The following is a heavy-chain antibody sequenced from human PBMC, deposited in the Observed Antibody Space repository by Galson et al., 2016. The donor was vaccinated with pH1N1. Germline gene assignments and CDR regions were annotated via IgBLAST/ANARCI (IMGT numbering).Heavy chain of an antibody. V-gene: IGHV4-34*01. CDR2: INQSGST. J-gene: IGHJ4*02. CDR3: ARWEITTVTKFDY. Sequence: ETLSLTCAVYVGSFSDYFWRWVRQPPGKGLEWIGEINQSGSTHYNPTLKSRATISEDTSRNQLSLKLSSVTAADTAVYYCARWEITTVTKFDYWGQGTLVTVSS. CDR1: VGSFSDYF. D-gene: IGHD4-17*01.